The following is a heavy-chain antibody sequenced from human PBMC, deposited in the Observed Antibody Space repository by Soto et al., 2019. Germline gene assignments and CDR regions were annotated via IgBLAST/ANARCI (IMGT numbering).Heavy chain of an antibody. CDR1: GFTFSSYS. D-gene: IGHD1-26*01. Sequence: GGSLRLSCAASGFTFSSYSMNWVRQAPGKGLEWVSYISSSSSSIYYADSVKGRFTISRDNAKNSLYLQMNSLRAEDTAVYYCARNQWGRYGMDVWGQGTTVTVSS. J-gene: IGHJ6*02. V-gene: IGHV3-48*01. CDR2: ISSSSSSI. CDR3: ARNQWGRYGMDV.